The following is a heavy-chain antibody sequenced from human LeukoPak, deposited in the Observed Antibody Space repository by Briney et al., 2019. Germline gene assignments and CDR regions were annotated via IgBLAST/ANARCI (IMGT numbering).Heavy chain of an antibody. V-gene: IGHV3-23*01. D-gene: IGHD3-16*01. CDR2: IFGGGAGS. J-gene: IGHJ4*02. CDR1: GFIFSDYA. Sequence: GGSLRLSCAASGFIFSDYAMGWVRQAPGKGLEWVSAIFGGGAGSYSAASVKGRFTISRDNSKNTLYLQMTSLRADDTAVYYCAKFEGHPWGTYHHDCWGQGTLVTVSS. CDR3: AKFEGHPWGTYHHDC.